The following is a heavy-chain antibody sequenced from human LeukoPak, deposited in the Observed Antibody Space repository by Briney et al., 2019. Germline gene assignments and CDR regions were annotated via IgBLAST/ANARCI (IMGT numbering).Heavy chain of an antibody. CDR3: ARVYDSSGYACDY. Sequence: PSETLSLTCTVSGGSISSSSYYWGWIRQPPGKGLEWIGSIYYSGSTYYNPSLKSRVTISVDTSKNQFSLKLSSVTAADTAVYCCARVYDSSGYACDYWGQGTLVTVSS. J-gene: IGHJ4*02. V-gene: IGHV4-39*01. CDR1: GGSISSSSYY. CDR2: IYYSGST. D-gene: IGHD3-22*01.